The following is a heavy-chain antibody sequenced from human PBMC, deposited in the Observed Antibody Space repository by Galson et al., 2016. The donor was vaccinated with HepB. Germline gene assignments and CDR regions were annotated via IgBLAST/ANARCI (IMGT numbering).Heavy chain of an antibody. Sequence: SVKVSCKASGYTFTSYDINWVRQATGQGLEWMGWMNPNSGITGYAQKFQGRVTMTTNNSISTAYMELSSLRSEDTAMYYCAKGGSGVEADYWGQGTLVTVSS. CDR1: GYTFTSYD. V-gene: IGHV1-8*01. D-gene: IGHD3-3*01. J-gene: IGHJ4*02. CDR3: AKGGSGVEADY. CDR2: MNPNSGIT.